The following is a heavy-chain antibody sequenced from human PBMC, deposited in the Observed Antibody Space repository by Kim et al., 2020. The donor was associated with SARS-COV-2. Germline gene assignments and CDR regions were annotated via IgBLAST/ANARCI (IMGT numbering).Heavy chain of an antibody. CDR1: GGSISSSSYY. CDR2: IYYSGST. J-gene: IGHJ6*02. V-gene: IGHV4-39*01. D-gene: IGHD3-10*01. Sequence: SETLSLTCTVSGGSISSSSYYWGWIRQPPGKGLEWIGSIYYSGSTYYNPSLKSRVTISVDTSKNQFSLKLSSVTAADTAVYYCARQIWFGELLYYGMDVWGQGTTVTVSS. CDR3: ARQIWFGELLYYGMDV.